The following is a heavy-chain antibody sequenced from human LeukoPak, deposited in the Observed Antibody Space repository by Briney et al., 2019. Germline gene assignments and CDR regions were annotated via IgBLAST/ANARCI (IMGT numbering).Heavy chain of an antibody. D-gene: IGHD1-26*01. CDR2: ISSSSIYI. CDR1: GFTFSSYS. CDR3: ARGPGATSDY. J-gene: IGHJ4*02. V-gene: IGHV3-21*01. Sequence: GGSLRLSCAASGFTFSSYSMNWVRQAPGKGLEWVSFISSSSIYIYYADSVKGRFTISRDNAENSLYLQMNSLRAEDTAVYYCARGPGATSDYWGQGTLVTVSS.